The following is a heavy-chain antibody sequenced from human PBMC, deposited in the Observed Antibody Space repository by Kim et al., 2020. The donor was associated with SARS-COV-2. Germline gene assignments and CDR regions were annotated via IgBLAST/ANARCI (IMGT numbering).Heavy chain of an antibody. J-gene: IGHJ3*02. V-gene: IGHV3-53*01. Sequence: GGSLRLSCAASGFTVSSNYMSWVRQAPGKGLEWVSVIYSGGSTYYADSVKGRFTISRDNSKNTLYLQMNSLRAEDTAVYYCARARATLRSRWDNAFDIWGQGAMVTISS. CDR1: GFTVSSNY. CDR2: IYSGGST. CDR3: ARARATLRSRWDNAFDI. D-gene: IGHD3-10*02.